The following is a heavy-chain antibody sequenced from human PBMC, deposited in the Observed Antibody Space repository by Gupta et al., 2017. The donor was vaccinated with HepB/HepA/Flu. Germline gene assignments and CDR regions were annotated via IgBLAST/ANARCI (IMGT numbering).Heavy chain of an antibody. D-gene: IGHD2-15*01. J-gene: IGHJ6*02. V-gene: IGHV1-69*06. CDR2: IIPIFGTA. CDR3: ARGGGDIVVVVAASTTYYYYGMDV. Sequence: QVQLVQSGAEVKKPGSSVKVSCKASGGTFSSYAISWVRQAPGQGLEWMGRIIPIFGTANYAQKFQGRVTITADKSTSTAYMELSSLRSEDTAVYYCARGGGDIVVVVAASTTYYYYGMDVWGQGTTVTVSS. CDR1: GGTFSSYA.